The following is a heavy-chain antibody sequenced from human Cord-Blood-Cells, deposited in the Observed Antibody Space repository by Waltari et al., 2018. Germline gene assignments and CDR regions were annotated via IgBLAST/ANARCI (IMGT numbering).Heavy chain of an antibody. J-gene: IGHJ6*02. CDR3: ARGRRYYYYGMDV. CDR2: INHSGST. V-gene: IGHV4-34*01. Sequence: QVQLQQWGAGLLKHSETLSLSCAVYGGSFSGYYWRWLRQPPGKGLEWIGEINHSGSTNYNPSLKSRVTISVDTSKNQFSLKLSSVTAADTAVYYCARGRRYYYYGMDVWGQGTTVTVSS. CDR1: GGSFSGYY.